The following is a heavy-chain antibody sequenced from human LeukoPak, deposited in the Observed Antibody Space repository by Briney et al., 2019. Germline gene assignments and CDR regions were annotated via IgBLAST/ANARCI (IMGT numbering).Heavy chain of an antibody. CDR1: GGSITSHY. D-gene: IGHD6-13*01. Sequence: MPSGTLSLTCTVSGGSITSHYWTWIRQPAGKGLEWIGRIYISGSTNYNPSLKSRVTMSVDTSNNQFSLNLNSVTAADTAVYYCARDTPPQHLVFWGRGILVTVSS. CDR3: ARDTPPQHLVF. J-gene: IGHJ4*02. V-gene: IGHV4-4*07. CDR2: IYISGST.